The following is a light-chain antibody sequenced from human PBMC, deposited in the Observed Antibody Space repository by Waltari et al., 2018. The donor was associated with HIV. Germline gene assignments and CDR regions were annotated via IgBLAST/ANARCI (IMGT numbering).Light chain of an antibody. J-gene: IGLJ1*01. Sequence: SFALTQAPSVSVSPGQTARITCSGDALAKQYSYWYQQKPGQAPVVVIYKDTERPSGIPERFSGSSSGTTVTLTIRGVQAEDEADYFCQSADTSGTRVFGPGTKVTVL. CDR2: KDT. CDR3: QSADTSGTRV. V-gene: IGLV3-25*03. CDR1: ALAKQY.